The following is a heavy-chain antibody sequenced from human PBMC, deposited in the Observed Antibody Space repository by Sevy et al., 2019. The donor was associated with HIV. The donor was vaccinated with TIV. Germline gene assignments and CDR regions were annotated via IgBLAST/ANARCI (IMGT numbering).Heavy chain of an antibody. V-gene: IGHV4-39*01. D-gene: IGHD2-21*01. CDR1: DGSISGSNYY. CDR3: ARKAVLSRAIGYYFDY. CDR2: IYYSGSA. Sequence: SETLSLTCTVSDGSISGSNYYWGWIRQPPGKGLEWIGSIYYSGSAYYNPSLTSRVTISVDTSKNQFFLKLNSVSAADTGLYYCARKAVLSRAIGYYFDYWGQGSLLTVSS. J-gene: IGHJ4*02.